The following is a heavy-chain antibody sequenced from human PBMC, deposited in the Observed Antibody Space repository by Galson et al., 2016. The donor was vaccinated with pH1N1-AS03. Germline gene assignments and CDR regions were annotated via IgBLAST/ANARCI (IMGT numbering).Heavy chain of an antibody. CDR3: AREYTSGKPTHYDP. CDR2: IKEDGSQK. CDR1: ELTFSNYY. J-gene: IGHJ5*02. D-gene: IGHD6-19*01. V-gene: IGHV3-7*03. Sequence: SLRLSCAASELTFSNYYMSWVRQAPGKGLEWVATIKEDGSQKYYGDSVRGRFTISRDNAKNSLHLQMDSLGADDTATYYCAREYTSGKPTHYDPWGQGTLVTVSS.